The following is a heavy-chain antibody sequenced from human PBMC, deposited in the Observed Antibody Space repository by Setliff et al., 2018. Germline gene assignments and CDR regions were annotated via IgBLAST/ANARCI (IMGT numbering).Heavy chain of an antibody. CDR2: INIGGGSA. Sequence: GASVKVSCKASGYTFIDYGVSWVRQAPGQGPEWMGIINIGGGSASYAQKFQDRVTMTRDTSTGTVYLEVTSLISEDTAVYYCARAGMASLHRKGVFEHWGQGTLVTVSS. CDR1: GYTFIDYG. D-gene: IGHD3-10*01. V-gene: IGHV1-46*01. J-gene: IGHJ4*02. CDR3: ARAGMASLHRKGVFEH.